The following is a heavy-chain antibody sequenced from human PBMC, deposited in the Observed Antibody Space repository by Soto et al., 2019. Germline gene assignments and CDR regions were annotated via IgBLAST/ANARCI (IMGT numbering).Heavy chain of an antibody. D-gene: IGHD3-22*01. J-gene: IGHJ4*02. CDR2: IYPGDSDT. CDR1: GYTFTDYW. V-gene: IGHV5-51*01. Sequence: GESLKISCKGSGYTFTDYWIGWVRQLPGKGLEWMGIIYPGDSDTRYSPSFQGHVTITVDKSTSTAYLQWNTLKASDTAMYYCARQIYDSDTGPNFQYYFDSWGQGTPVTVS. CDR3: ARQIYDSDTGPNFQYYFDS.